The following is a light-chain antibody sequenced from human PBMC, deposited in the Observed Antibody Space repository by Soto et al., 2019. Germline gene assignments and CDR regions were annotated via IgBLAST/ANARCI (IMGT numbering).Light chain of an antibody. CDR1: SSDVGSYNL. Sequence: QSVLTQPASVSGSPGQSITISCTGTSSDVGSYNLVSWYQQHPGKAPKLMIYEVSKRPSGVSNRFSGSKSGNTASLTISGLQAEDEADYSCCSYAGSSYAFGTGTKVTVL. CDR3: CSYAGSSYA. J-gene: IGLJ1*01. CDR2: EVS. V-gene: IGLV2-23*02.